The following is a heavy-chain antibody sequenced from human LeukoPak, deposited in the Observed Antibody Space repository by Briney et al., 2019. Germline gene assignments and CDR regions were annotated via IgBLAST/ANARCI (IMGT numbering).Heavy chain of an antibody. CDR1: GYTFTSYG. CDR2: ISTYTGNT. J-gene: IGHJ4*02. CDR3: ARQGTRYCSGGSCYCDY. V-gene: IGHV1-18*04. D-gene: IGHD2-15*01. Sequence: ASVKVSCKAAGYTFTSYGVSWVRQAPGQGLEWLGWISTYTGNTNYAQKFQGRVTMTTETSTSTGYMELRSLRSDDTAVYFCARQGTRYCSGGSCYCDYWGQGTLVTVSS.